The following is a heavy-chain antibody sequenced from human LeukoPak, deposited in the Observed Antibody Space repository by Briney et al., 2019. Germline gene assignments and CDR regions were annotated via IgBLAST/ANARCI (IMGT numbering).Heavy chain of an antibody. J-gene: IGHJ4*02. CDR2: IYISGST. D-gene: IGHD3-22*01. Sequence: PSETLSLTRTVSGGSINTNYWTWIRQPAGKGLEWIGRIYISGSTNYNPSLKSRVTMSLDTSKNQFSLKLTSVTAADTAVYYCARGPSASYLQYYFDSWGQGTLVTVSS. V-gene: IGHV4-4*07. CDR1: GGSINTNY. CDR3: ARGPSASYLQYYFDS.